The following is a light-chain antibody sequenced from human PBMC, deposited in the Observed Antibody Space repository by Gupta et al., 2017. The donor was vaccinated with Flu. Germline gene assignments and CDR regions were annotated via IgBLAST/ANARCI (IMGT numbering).Light chain of an antibody. Sequence: NFLLTQPPSVSESPGKTVTIFCRRSSGSIADYYVQWYQQRPGSSPTTVIYEGSRRPSGVPDRFSGAVDSSSNSASLTISGLKTEDEADYYCQSCDVSSRVFGGGTKLTVL. CDR2: EGS. V-gene: IGLV6-57*01. CDR3: QSCDVSSRV. CDR1: SGSIADYY. J-gene: IGLJ3*02.